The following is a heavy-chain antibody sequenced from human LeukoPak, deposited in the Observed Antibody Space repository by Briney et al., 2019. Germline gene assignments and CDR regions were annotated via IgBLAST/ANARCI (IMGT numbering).Heavy chain of an antibody. CDR3: ARGWVGYYDSSGYPYYFDY. V-gene: IGHV4-59*12. Sequence: SETLSFTCTVSGGSISSYYWSWIRQPPGKGLEWIGYIYYSGSTNYNPSLKSRITISVDTSKNQFSLKLSSVTAADTAVYYCARGWVGYYDSSGYPYYFDYWGQGTLVTVSS. CDR1: GGSISSYY. D-gene: IGHD3-22*01. J-gene: IGHJ4*02. CDR2: IYYSGST.